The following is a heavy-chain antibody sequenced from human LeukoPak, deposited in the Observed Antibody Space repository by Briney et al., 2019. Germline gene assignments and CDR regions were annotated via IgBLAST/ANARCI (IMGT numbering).Heavy chain of an antibody. Sequence: SETLSLTCSVSGDSISSGEFYWGWIRQPPGKGLEWIASIYYSGRTFNNPSLRSRVTIAVDTSKDQISLKLKYVTAADTAVYYCARHSRGFPKSTNWFDPWGQGTLVTVSS. D-gene: IGHD5-12*01. J-gene: IGHJ5*02. V-gene: IGHV4-39*01. CDR3: ARHSRGFPKSTNWFDP. CDR1: GDSISSGEFY. CDR2: IYYSGRT.